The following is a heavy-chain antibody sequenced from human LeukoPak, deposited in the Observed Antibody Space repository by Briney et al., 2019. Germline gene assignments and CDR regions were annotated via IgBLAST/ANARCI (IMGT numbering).Heavy chain of an antibody. CDR1: GFTFDDYG. D-gene: IGHD3-10*01. CDR3: ASSYYHDGDY. J-gene: IGHJ4*02. CDR2: INWNGGST. Sequence: GGSLRLSCAASGFTFDDYGMSWVRHAPGKGLEWVSGINWNGGSTGYADSVKGRFTISRDNARNSLFLQMNSLRAEDTALYYCASSYYHDGDYWGQGTLVTVSS. V-gene: IGHV3-20*04.